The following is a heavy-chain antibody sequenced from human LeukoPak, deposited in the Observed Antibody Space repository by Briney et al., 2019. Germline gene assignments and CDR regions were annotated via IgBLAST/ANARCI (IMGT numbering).Heavy chain of an antibody. D-gene: IGHD2-2*01. CDR3: ARIVVVPAALNPRFDP. V-gene: IGHV4-59*08. CDR1: GGSISSYY. J-gene: IGHJ5*02. Sequence: SETLSLTCTVSGGSISSYYWSWIRQPPGKGLEWIGYIYYSGSTNYNPSLKSRVTISVDTSKNQFSLKLSSVTAADTAVYYCARIVVVPAALNPRFDPWGQGTLVTVSS. CDR2: IYYSGST.